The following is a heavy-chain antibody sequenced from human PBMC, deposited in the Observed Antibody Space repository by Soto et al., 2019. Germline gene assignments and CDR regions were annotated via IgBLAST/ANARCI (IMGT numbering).Heavy chain of an antibody. V-gene: IGHV1-8*01. CDR3: ARGQSIWGNYYYGLDV. CDR1: GYTFTSYD. CDR2: MNPNSGNT. J-gene: IGHJ6*02. D-gene: IGHD7-27*01. Sequence: QVQLVQSGAEVKKPGASVRVSCKASGYTFTSYDVNWVRQATGQGLEWMGWMNPNSGNTGYAQKFQGRVTMTRDRATSTAYMELRTLGSKDTAVYYCARGQSIWGNYYYGLDVWGQGTTVIVSS.